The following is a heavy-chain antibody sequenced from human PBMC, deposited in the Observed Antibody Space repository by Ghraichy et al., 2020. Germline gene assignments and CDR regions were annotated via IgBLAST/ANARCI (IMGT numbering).Heavy chain of an antibody. D-gene: IGHD3-22*01. J-gene: IGHJ5*02. Sequence: SQTLSLTCTVSGGSISSYYWSWIRQPPGKGLEWIGYIYYSGSTNYNPSLKSRVTISVDTSKNQFSLKLSSVTAADTAVYYCARSLDSSGYYWDWFDPWGQGTLVTVSS. V-gene: IGHV4-59*01. CDR3: ARSLDSSGYYWDWFDP. CDR1: GGSISSYY. CDR2: IYYSGST.